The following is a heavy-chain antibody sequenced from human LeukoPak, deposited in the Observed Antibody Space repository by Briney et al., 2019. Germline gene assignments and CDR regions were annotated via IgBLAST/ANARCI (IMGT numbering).Heavy chain of an antibody. V-gene: IGHV4-34*01. J-gene: IGHJ4*02. CDR2: INHSGST. D-gene: IGHD6-13*01. CDR3: ARDRTKYSRTQPGGY. Sequence: SETLSLTCAVYGGSFSGYYWSWIRQPPGKGLEWIGEINHSGSTNYNPSLKSRVTISVDTSKNQFSLKLSSVTAADTAVYYCARDRTKYSRTQPGGYWGQGTLVTVSS. CDR1: GGSFSGYY.